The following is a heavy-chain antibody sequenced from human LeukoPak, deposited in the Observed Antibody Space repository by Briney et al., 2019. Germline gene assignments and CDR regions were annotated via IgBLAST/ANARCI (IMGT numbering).Heavy chain of an antibody. V-gene: IGHV3-30*02. J-gene: IGHJ6*03. Sequence: GGSLRLSCAASGFTFSSYGMHWVRQAPGKGLEWVAFIRYDGSNKCYADSVKGRFTISRDNSKNTLYLQMNSLRAEDTAVYCCAKVIVVVPAAIFDYYYYMDVWGKGTTVTVSS. CDR2: IRYDGSNK. CDR1: GFTFSSYG. CDR3: AKVIVVVPAAIFDYYYYMDV. D-gene: IGHD2-2*01.